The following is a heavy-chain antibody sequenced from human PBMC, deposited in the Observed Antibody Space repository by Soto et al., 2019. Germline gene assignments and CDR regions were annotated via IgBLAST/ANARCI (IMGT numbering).Heavy chain of an antibody. CDR2: ISYDGSNK. J-gene: IGHJ6*02. Sequence: QVQLVESGGGVVQPGRSLRLSCAVSGFTFSSYGMHWVRQAPGKGLEWEAVISYDGSNKHYADSVKGRFTISRDNSKNTLYLQMNSLRAEDTAVYYCARGYCISTSCWLGYYYYGMDVWGQGTTVTVSS. CDR3: ARGYCISTSCWLGYYYYGMDV. V-gene: IGHV3-30*03. D-gene: IGHD2-2*01. CDR1: GFTFSSYG.